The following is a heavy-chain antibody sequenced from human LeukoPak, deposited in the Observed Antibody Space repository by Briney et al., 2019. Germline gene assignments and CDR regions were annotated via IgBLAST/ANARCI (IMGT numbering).Heavy chain of an antibody. D-gene: IGHD3-10*01. CDR2: MYHSGST. CDR3: ARGPRFGELLWHWFDP. Sequence: PGGSLRLSCAASGFTFSNYAMGWIRQPPGKGLEWIGSMYHSGSTYYNPPLKSRVTISEDTSKNQFSLKLRSVTAADTAVYYCARGPRFGELLWHWFDPWGQGTLVTVSS. CDR1: GFTFSNYA. J-gene: IGHJ5*02. V-gene: IGHV4-38-2*01.